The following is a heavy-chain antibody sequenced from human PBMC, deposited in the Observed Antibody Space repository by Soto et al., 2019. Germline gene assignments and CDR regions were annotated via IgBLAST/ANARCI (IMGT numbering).Heavy chain of an antibody. Sequence: QITLKESGPTLVKPTQTLTLTCTSSGFSLSTSGVGVGWIRQPPGKALEWLALIYWDDDKRYSPSLKSRLTITKDTSKNQVVLTMTNMDPVDTATYYCAHRSYFRYAFDIWGQGTMVTVSS. J-gene: IGHJ3*02. CDR3: AHRSYFRYAFDI. V-gene: IGHV2-5*02. CDR2: IYWDDDK. D-gene: IGHD1-26*01. CDR1: GFSLSTSGVG.